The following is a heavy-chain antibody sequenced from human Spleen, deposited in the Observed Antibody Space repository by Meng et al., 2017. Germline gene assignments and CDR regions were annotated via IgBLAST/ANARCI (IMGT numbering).Heavy chain of an antibody. Sequence: ASVKVSCKASGYTFTGYYMHWVRQAPGQGLEWMGRINPNSGGTNYAQKFQGRVTMTRDTSISTAYMELSSLRSEDTAVYYCATWAVQDSSSGKAFDIWGQGTMVTVSS. CDR1: GYTFTGYY. D-gene: IGHD6-13*01. V-gene: IGHV1-2*06. J-gene: IGHJ3*02. CDR3: ATWAVQDSSSGKAFDI. CDR2: INPNSGGT.